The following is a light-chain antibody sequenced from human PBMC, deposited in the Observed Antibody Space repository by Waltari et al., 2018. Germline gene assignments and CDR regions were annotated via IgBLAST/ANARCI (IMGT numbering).Light chain of an antibody. J-gene: IGKJ2*01. Sequence: DIQMTQSPSSLSAAVGDRVTITCRASQNIGGRVKWYQQRPGKAPKILIHAASTLQSGVPPRFSGSVSGTEFTLTIKSLQPEDSSIYYCQQSYSVPRTFGQGTKLDIK. CDR3: QQSYSVPRT. CDR2: AAS. CDR1: QNIGGR. V-gene: IGKV1-39*01.